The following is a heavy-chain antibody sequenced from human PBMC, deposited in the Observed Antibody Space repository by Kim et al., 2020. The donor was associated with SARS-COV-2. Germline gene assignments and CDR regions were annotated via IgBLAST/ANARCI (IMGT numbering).Heavy chain of an antibody. V-gene: IGHV3-21*01. J-gene: IGHJ4*02. CDR2: ISSSGSYI. CDR3: ARDFLKDATMVRGVPYFDY. Sequence: GGSLRLSCAASGFTFSSYSMNWVRQAPGKGLEWVSSISSSGSYIYYADSVKGRFTISRDNAKNSLYLQMNSLRAEDTAVYYCARDFLKDATMVRGVPYFDYWGQGTLVTVSS. CDR1: GFTFSSYS. D-gene: IGHD3-10*01.